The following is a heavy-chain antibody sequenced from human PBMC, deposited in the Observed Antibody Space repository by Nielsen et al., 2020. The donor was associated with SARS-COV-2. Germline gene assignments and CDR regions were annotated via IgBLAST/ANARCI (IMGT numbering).Heavy chain of an antibody. V-gene: IGHV3-33*05. Sequence: GESLKISCAASGFTFSSYGMHWVRQAPGKGLEWVAVISYDGSNKYYADSVKGRFTISRDNSKNTLYLQMNSLRAEDTAVYYCAKDMAYYDILTGYHYGMDVWGQGTTVTVSS. CDR2: ISYDGSNK. D-gene: IGHD3-9*01. CDR3: AKDMAYYDILTGYHYGMDV. CDR1: GFTFSSYG. J-gene: IGHJ6*02.